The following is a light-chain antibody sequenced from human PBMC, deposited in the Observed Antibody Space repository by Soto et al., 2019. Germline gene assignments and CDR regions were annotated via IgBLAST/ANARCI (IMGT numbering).Light chain of an antibody. CDR1: QSVSSSY. CDR2: GAS. Sequence: DIVLTQSPGTLSLSPGERATLSCRASQSVSSSYLAWYQQKAGQAPRLLMFGASSMATGIPDRFSGSGSGTDFTLTISRLEPEDFAVYYCQQYASAPLAFGRGTRVDVK. J-gene: IGKJ4*01. CDR3: QQYASAPLA. V-gene: IGKV3-20*01.